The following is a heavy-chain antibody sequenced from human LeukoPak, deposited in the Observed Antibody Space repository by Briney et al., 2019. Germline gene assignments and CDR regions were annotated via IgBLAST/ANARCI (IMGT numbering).Heavy chain of an antibody. CDR3: ASQIRLTGSYFIFDS. D-gene: IGHD1-26*01. CDR2: IYYSGST. J-gene: IGHJ4*02. Sequence: ASETLSLTCTVSGVSISGSSYYWGWIRQPPGKGLEWIGSIYYSGSTSYTPSLKSRLTISVDTSKNQFSLKLSSVTAADTAVYYCASQIRLTGSYFIFDSWGQGILVTVSS. CDR1: GVSISGSSYY. V-gene: IGHV4-39*01.